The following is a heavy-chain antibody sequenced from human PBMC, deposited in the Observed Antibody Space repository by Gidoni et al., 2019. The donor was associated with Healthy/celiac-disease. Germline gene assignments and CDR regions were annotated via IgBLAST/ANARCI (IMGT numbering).Heavy chain of an antibody. D-gene: IGHD3-22*01. J-gene: IGHJ3*02. Sequence: EVQLVESGGGLVKPGGSLRLSCAASGFTFSNAWMSCVRQAPGKGREWGGRIKSKTDGGTTEYEAPVKGRFTISRDDSKNTLYLQMNSLKTEDTAVYYCTTSNGYYDSSGYYLIDAFDIWGQGTMVTVSS. V-gene: IGHV3-15*01. CDR1: GFTFSNAW. CDR2: IKSKTDGGTT. CDR3: TTSNGYYDSSGYYLIDAFDI.